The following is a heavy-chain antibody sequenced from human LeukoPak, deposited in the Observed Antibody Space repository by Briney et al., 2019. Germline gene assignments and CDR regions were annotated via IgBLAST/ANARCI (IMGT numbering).Heavy chain of an antibody. J-gene: IGHJ3*02. D-gene: IGHD5-12*01. CDR1: GFTFTGYY. V-gene: IGHV1-2*02. CDR3: AREGSSGQDWYAFDI. Sequence: ASVRVSCKTSGFTFTGYYVQWVRQAPGQGPEWVGWMYFNSGATRFAPKFQGRVTMTRDTSISTAYMEFSTLRSDDTAMYYCAREGSSGQDWYAFDIWGQGTMLTVSS. CDR2: MYFNSGAT.